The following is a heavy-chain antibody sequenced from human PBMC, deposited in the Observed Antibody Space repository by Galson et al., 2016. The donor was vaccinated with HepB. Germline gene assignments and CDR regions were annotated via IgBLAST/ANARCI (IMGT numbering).Heavy chain of an antibody. D-gene: IGHD2-2*01. V-gene: IGHV3-30*18. J-gene: IGHJ4*02. CDR3: AKDGRIYCSSASCHDHFHY. CDR1: GFTFSSSG. Sequence: SLRLSCAASGFTFSSSGMHWVRQAPGKGLEWVAFISYDGGNTKYADSVKGRFTISRDNSKKTLYLQMNSLRAEDTAVYYCAKDGRIYCSSASCHDHFHYWGQGTLVTVSS. CDR2: ISYDGGNT.